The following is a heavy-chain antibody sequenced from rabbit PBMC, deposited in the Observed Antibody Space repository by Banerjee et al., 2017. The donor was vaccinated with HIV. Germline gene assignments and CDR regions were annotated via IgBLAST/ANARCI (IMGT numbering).Heavy chain of an antibody. V-gene: IGHV1S40*01. J-gene: IGHJ4*01. D-gene: IGHD4-2*01. Sequence: QSLEESGGDLVKPGASPTLTCTASGFSFSSIYYMCWVRQAPGKGLEWIACIYTGSSGTTAYASWVNGRFTISKTSSTTVTLQMTSLTAADTATYFCTRGSSWSGNLWGPGTLVTVS. CDR1: GFSFSSIYY. CDR3: TRGSSWSGNL. CDR2: IYTGSSGTT.